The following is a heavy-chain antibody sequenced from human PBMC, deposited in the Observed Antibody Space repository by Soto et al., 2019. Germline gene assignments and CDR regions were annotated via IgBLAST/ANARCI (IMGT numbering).Heavy chain of an antibody. CDR2: INPANGST. CDR1: GYIFKSYT. D-gene: IGHD2-2*01. CDR3: ARYCSTTSCYGAFDF. J-gene: IGHJ3*01. Sequence: ASLKVSCKASGYIFKSYTIHWVRQGPGQRLEWMGRINPANGSTKNSQKFQGRVTITWDTSASTAYMELSGLTFEDKAVYYCARYCSTTSCYGAFDFWGQGTMVTVSS. V-gene: IGHV1-3*01.